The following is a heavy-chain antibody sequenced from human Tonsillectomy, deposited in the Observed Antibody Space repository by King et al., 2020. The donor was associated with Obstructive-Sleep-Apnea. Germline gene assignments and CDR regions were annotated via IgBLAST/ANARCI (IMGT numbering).Heavy chain of an antibody. J-gene: IGHJ4*02. D-gene: IGHD3-22*01. CDR2: ISWNRGSI. V-gene: IGHV3-9*01. CDR1: GFTFDDYA. Sequence: VQLVESGGGLVQPGRSLRLSCAASGFTFDDYAMHWVRQAPGKGLEGVSGISWNRGSIGYADPLRGRFTISRDNAKNSLYLQMNSLRAEDTALYYCAKVGALGYYYDSSGYIYFDYWGQGTLVTVSS. CDR3: AKVGALGYYYDSSGYIYFDY.